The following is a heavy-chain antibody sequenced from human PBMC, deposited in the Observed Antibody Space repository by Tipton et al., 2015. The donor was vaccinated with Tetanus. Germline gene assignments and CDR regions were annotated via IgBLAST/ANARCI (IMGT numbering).Heavy chain of an antibody. CDR1: GASISSGAYY. D-gene: IGHD4-17*01. Sequence: TLSLTCNVSGASISSGAYYWTWIRQHPGKGLEWIGNILYSGSTFYNPSLKSRVIISVDTSKNHFSLKLPSVTAADTAVYFCARVRRGTTTDLDYWGQGTLVTVSS. V-gene: IGHV4-31*03. CDR2: ILYSGST. J-gene: IGHJ4*02. CDR3: ARVRRGTTTDLDY.